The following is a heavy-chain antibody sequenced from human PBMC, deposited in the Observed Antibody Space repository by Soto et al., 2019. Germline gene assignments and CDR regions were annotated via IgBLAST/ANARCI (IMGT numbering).Heavy chain of an antibody. Sequence: QVQLQESGPGLVKPSETLSLTCTVSGASISRDHWNWIRQPPGKGLEWIGEYSGSTNYNPSLKSRVTISVDTAKNQFPLKLSSVTAADTAVYFCATYTSDGGGRGYWGQGTLVTVSS. V-gene: IGHV4-59*08. J-gene: IGHJ4*02. CDR2: EYSGST. CDR1: GASISRDH. CDR3: ATYTSDGGGRGY. D-gene: IGHD6-19*01.